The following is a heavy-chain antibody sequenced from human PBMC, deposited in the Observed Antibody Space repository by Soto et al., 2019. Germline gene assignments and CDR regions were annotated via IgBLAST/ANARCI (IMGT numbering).Heavy chain of an antibody. CDR2: TDFSGRP. CDR3: ARASNYDFWSGYPYPQWGHMDV. CDR1: GGSVNTAPYY. Sequence: SETLSLTCTVSGGSVNTAPYYWSWIRQPPGKGLEWIGYTDFSGRPNYNPSLKSRVTTSLDTSKNQFSLNLSSVTAADTAVYYCARASNYDFWSGYPYPQWGHMDVWGQGTTVTVSS. J-gene: IGHJ6*02. D-gene: IGHD3-3*01. V-gene: IGHV4-61*01.